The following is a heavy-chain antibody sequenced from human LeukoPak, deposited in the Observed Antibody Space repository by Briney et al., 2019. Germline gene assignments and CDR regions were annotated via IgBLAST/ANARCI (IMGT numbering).Heavy chain of an antibody. D-gene: IGHD3-22*01. J-gene: IGHJ4*02. V-gene: IGHV4-59*01. CDR1: GGSTSSYY. CDR3: ARVAYDSTTPYDY. Sequence: SETLSLTCTVSGGSTSSYYWSWIRQPPGKGLEWIGYIYYSGSTNYNPSLKSRVTISVDTSKNQFSLKLSSVTAADTAVYYCARVAYDSTTPYDYWGQGTLVTVSS. CDR2: IYYSGST.